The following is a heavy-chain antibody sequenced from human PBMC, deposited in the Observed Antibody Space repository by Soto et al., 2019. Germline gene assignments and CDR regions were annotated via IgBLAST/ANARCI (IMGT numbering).Heavy chain of an antibody. CDR3: AKGYHVGEEVVGTLSY. J-gene: IGHJ4*02. CDR2: ISGSGGST. V-gene: IGHV3-23*01. D-gene: IGHD5-12*01. Sequence: EVQLLESGGGLVQPGGSLRLSCAASGFTFSSYAMSWVRQAPGKGLEWVSAISGSGGSTYYADSVKGRFTISRDNSKNTLYLQMNSLRAEDTAVYYCAKGYHVGEEVVGTLSYWGQGTLVTVSS. CDR1: GFTFSSYA.